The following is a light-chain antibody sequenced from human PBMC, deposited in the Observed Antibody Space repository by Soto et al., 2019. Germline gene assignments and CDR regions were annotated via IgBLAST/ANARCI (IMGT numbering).Light chain of an antibody. CDR3: QQYGSSPSIT. CDR1: QSVSSNY. Sequence: ESVLTQSPGTLSLSPGERATLSCRASQSVSSNYLAWYQQKPGQAPRLLIYGASSRATGIPGRFSGSGSGTEFTLTISRLEPEDFAVYYCQQYGSSPSITFGQGTRLEIK. CDR2: GAS. V-gene: IGKV3-20*01. J-gene: IGKJ5*01.